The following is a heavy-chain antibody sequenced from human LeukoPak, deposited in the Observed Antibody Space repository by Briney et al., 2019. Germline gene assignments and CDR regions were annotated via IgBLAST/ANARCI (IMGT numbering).Heavy chain of an antibody. D-gene: IGHD2/OR15-2a*01. Sequence: GGSLRLSCGASGFTVTDYYMTWIRQAPGKGLEWISYISSSGLNIYYADSVKGRFTISRDNAENAIYLQMHSLRAEDTAIYYCARSYQRSAFYYDPWGQGTLVSVSS. CDR2: ISSSGLNI. V-gene: IGHV3-11*01. J-gene: IGHJ5*02. CDR1: GFTVTDYY. CDR3: ARSYQRSAFYYDP.